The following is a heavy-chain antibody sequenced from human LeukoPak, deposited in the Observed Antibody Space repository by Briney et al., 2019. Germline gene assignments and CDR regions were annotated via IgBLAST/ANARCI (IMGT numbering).Heavy chain of an antibody. J-gene: IGHJ4*02. Sequence: GGSLRLSCVTSGFMFSNYAMSWVRQAPGKGLEWVSTISGSGGSTYYADSVKGRFTISRDNSKNTVYLQMNSLRAEDTAVYYCAKDRPCINDVCHGDFDYWGQGTLVTVSS. CDR2: ISGSGGST. CDR1: GFMFSNYA. V-gene: IGHV3-23*01. CDR3: AKDRPCINDVCHGDFDY. D-gene: IGHD2-8*01.